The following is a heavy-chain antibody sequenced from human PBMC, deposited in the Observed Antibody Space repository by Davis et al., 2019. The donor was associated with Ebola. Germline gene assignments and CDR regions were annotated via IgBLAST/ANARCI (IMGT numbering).Heavy chain of an antibody. D-gene: IGHD4-17*01. J-gene: IGHJ4*02. V-gene: IGHV3-74*01. CDR2: ISSDGGIT. CDR3: ARGGTTVTTPLDY. CDR1: GFTFSRYW. Sequence: GESLKISCAASGFTFSRYWMHWVRQAPGKGLVYVSRISSDGGITSYADSVKGRFTISRDNAKNTLYLQMNSLRAEDTAVYYCARGGTTVTTPLDYWGQGTLVTVSS.